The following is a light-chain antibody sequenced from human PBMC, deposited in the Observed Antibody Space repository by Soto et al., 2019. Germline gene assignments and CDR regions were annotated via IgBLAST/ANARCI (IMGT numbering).Light chain of an antibody. CDR3: QQRRTWPIT. J-gene: IGKJ5*01. V-gene: IGKV3-11*01. Sequence: EIVLTQSPGTLSLSPGERATLSCRASQSVSSYLAWYQQKPGQAPRLLIYDAFNRDSGIPARFSGSGSGTDFTLTISSLEPEDFAVYYCQQRRTWPITFGQGTRLEIK. CDR2: DAF. CDR1: QSVSSY.